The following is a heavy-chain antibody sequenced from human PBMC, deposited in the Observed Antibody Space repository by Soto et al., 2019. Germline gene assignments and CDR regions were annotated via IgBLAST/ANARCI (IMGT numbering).Heavy chain of an antibody. J-gene: IGHJ4*02. CDR1: GYTFTSYG. D-gene: IGHD5-12*01. V-gene: IGHV1-18*01. Sequence: ASVKVSCKASGYTFTSYGISWVRQAPGQGLEWMGWISAYNGNTNYAQKHQRRVTMTTDTSTSTAYMELRSLRSDDTAVYYCAKGARIWLQCFFDYCGQGTLVTVSS. CDR3: AKGARIWLQCFFDY. CDR2: ISAYNGNT.